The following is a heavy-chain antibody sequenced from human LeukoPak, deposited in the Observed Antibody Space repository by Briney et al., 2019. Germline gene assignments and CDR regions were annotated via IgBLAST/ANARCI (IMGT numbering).Heavy chain of an antibody. CDR2: IEHTGST. CDR1: GGSITTRNW. Sequence: SETLSLTCAVSGGSITTRNWWSWVRQAPGKGVEWIGEIEHTGSTNYNPYLKSRVTILVDKSKNQFSLKLNSVTAADTAVYYCARVGAWDSSGYYHGDYAMDVWGQGTTVTVSS. CDR3: ARVGAWDSSGYYHGDYAMDV. V-gene: IGHV4-4*02. J-gene: IGHJ6*02. D-gene: IGHD3-22*01.